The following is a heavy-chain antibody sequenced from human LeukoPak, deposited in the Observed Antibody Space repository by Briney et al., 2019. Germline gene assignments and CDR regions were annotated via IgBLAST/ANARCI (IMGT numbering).Heavy chain of an antibody. V-gene: IGHV5-51*01. D-gene: IGHD4-11*01. Sequence: PGESLKISCKGSGYSFTSYWIGWVRQMPGKGLEWMGIIYPDDSDTTYSPSLQGQVTISADKSISTAYLQWSSLKASDTAMYYCARHRSTTVRSPWFDPWGQGTLVTVSS. CDR2: IYPDDSDT. CDR1: GYSFTSYW. CDR3: ARHRSTTVRSPWFDP. J-gene: IGHJ5*02.